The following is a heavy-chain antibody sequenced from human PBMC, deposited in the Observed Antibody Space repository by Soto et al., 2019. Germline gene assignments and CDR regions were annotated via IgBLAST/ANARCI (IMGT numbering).Heavy chain of an antibody. Sequence: GGSLRLSCAASGFPFSSYSMNWFRQAPGKGLEWVSSISSSSSYIYYADSVKGRFTISRDNAKNSLYLQMNSLRSEDTAVYYCARDPAGSYDYGGNAAFDIWGQGTMVTVSS. V-gene: IGHV3-21*04. D-gene: IGHD4-17*01. J-gene: IGHJ3*02. CDR1: GFPFSSYS. CDR2: ISSSSSYI. CDR3: ARDPAGSYDYGGNAAFDI.